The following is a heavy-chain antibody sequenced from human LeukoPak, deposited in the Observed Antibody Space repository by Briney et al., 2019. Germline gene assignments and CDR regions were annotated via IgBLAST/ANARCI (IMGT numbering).Heavy chain of an antibody. D-gene: IGHD6-13*01. CDR3: AIQRGSSSWYHDAFDI. Sequence: GASVKVSCKASGGTFSSYAISWVRQAPGQGLEWMGGIIPIFGTANYAQKFQGRVTITADESTSTAYMELSSLRSEDTAVYYCAIQRGSSSWYHDAFDIWGQGTMVTVSS. J-gene: IGHJ3*02. V-gene: IGHV1-69*13. CDR2: IIPIFGTA. CDR1: GGTFSSYA.